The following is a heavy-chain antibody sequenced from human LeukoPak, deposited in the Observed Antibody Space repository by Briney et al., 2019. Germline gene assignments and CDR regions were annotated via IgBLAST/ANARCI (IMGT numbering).Heavy chain of an antibody. J-gene: IGHJ3*02. V-gene: IGHV3-48*03. CDR2: ISSGGTTI. CDR3: ATRGGWLQSAFDI. D-gene: IGHD5-24*01. Sequence: PGGSLRLSCVASGFTFSSYEMNWVRQAPGRGLEWVSYISSGGTTIHFADSVKGRFTISRDNAKNSLYLQMNSLRAEDTAVYYCATRGGWLQSAFDIWGQGTMVTVSS. CDR1: GFTFSSYE.